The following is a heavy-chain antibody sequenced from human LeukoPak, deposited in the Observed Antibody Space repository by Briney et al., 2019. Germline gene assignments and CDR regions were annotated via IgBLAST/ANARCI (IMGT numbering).Heavy chain of an antibody. Sequence: APVKVSCKASGYTFISYDINWVRQATGQGLEWMGWMNLKSGYTGFAQKFQGRVTMTRDTSISTAYMELSSLRSEDTAVYYCARVTGSIDYWGQGTLVTVS. V-gene: IGHV1-8*01. J-gene: IGHJ4*02. CDR2: MNLKSGYT. D-gene: IGHD1-26*01. CDR1: GYTFISYD. CDR3: ARVTGSIDY.